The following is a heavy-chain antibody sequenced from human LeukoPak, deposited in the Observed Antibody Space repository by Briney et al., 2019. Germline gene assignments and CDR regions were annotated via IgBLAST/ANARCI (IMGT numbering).Heavy chain of an antibody. V-gene: IGHV1-69*04. CDR2: IIPILGIA. J-gene: IGHJ4*02. CDR3: ARDNLTAMVHR. Sequence: GASVKASCKASGGTFSSYAISWVRQAPGQGLEWMGRIIPILGIANYAQKFQGRVTITADKSTSTAYMELSSLRSEDTAVYYCARDNLTAMVHRWGQGTLVTVSS. D-gene: IGHD5-18*01. CDR1: GGTFSSYA.